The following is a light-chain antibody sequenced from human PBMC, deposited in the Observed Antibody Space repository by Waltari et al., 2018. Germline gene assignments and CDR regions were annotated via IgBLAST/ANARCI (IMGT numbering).Light chain of an antibody. CDR2: YDT. CDR1: NIETKS. Sequence: HVVTQPPSVSVAPGKTATLTCGGQNIETKSVHWYQQKSGQAPVLVMFYDTDRPPGIPARFSGSNSGNTATLTISWVEAGDEADYHCQVWDDTTNSGVFGGGTRLTVL. V-gene: IGLV3-21*04. J-gene: IGLJ3*02. CDR3: QVWDDTTNSGV.